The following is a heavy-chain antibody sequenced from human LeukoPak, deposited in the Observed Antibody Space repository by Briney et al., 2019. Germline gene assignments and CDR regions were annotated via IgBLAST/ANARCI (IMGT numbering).Heavy chain of an antibody. CDR3: ARSLGYCSGGSCYPGY. CDR2: ISYDGSNK. D-gene: IGHD2-15*01. CDR1: GFTFSSYA. J-gene: IGHJ4*02. V-gene: IGHV3-30-3*01. Sequence: PGGSLRLSCAASGFTFSSYAMHWVRQAPGKGLEWVAVISYDGSNKYYADSVKGRFTISRDNSKNTLYLQMNSLRAEDTAVYYCARSLGYCSGGSCYPGYWGQGTLVTVSS.